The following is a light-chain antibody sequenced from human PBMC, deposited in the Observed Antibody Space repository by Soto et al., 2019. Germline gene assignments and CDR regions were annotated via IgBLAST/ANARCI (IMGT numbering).Light chain of an antibody. J-gene: IGLJ2*01. Sequence: QTVLPQPASVPGSPGQSITISCAGTRDDIGAYVYVSWYQQHPGIAPKLLVYEVTNRPSGVSDRFSGSKSGNTASLTISGLQAEDEAHYYCNSYTNSSAVVFGGGTKVTVL. V-gene: IGLV2-14*01. CDR2: EVT. CDR3: NSYTNSSAVV. CDR1: RDDIGAYVY.